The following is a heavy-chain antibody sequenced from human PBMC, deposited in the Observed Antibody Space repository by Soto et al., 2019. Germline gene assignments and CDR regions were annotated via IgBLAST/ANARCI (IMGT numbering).Heavy chain of an antibody. CDR1: GFTFSSYA. CDR3: AKDGGGKIVVVPAAPDY. V-gene: IGHV3-23*01. J-gene: IGHJ4*02. Sequence: GGSLRLSCAASGFTFSSYAMSWVRQAPGKGLEWVSAISGSGGSTYYADSVKGRFTISRDNSKNTLYLQMNSLRAEDTAVYYCAKDGGGKIVVVPAAPDYWGQGTLVTVSS. CDR2: ISGSGGST. D-gene: IGHD2-2*01.